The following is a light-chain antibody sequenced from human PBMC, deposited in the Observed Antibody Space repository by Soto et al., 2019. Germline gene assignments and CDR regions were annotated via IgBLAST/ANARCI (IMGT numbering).Light chain of an antibody. CDR1: QGVSTY. Sequence: EIVLTQSPATLSLSPGERATLSCRASQGVSTYLAWYQQKPGQTPRLLIYDASTMDTGIPARFSGSGSGTDYSITTSSLQPPDFAVYYCQQQNNWPPLTFGGGTKVEIK. J-gene: IGKJ4*01. CDR2: DAS. CDR3: QQQNNWPPLT. V-gene: IGKV3-11*01.